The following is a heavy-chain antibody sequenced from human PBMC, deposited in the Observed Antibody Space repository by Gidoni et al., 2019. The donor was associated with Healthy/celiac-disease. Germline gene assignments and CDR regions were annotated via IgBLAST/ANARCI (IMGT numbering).Heavy chain of an antibody. Sequence: QLQLQESGPGLVKPSETLSLTCTVSGGSSSSSSYDWGWIRQPPGKGLEWIGSIYYSGSTYYNPSLKSRVTISVDTSKNQFSLKLSSVTAADTAVYYCARHSPSKYYYDSSGYPDYWGQGTLVTVSS. D-gene: IGHD3-22*01. CDR1: GGSSSSSSYD. J-gene: IGHJ4*02. V-gene: IGHV4-39*01. CDR3: ARHSPSKYYYDSSGYPDY. CDR2: IYYSGST.